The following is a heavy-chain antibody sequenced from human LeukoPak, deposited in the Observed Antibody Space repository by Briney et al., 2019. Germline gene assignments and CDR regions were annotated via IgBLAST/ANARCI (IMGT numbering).Heavy chain of an antibody. D-gene: IGHD1-26*01. J-gene: IGHJ6*03. CDR2: ITCRSSYI. V-gene: IGHV3-21*01. Sequence: GGSLRLSCAASGFAFGSYSINWVRQAAGKGLEWVSSITCRSSYINYADSAKDRFTITRDNAQNTLYLQMNSLRAEDTAVYYCARVLLGATTINYYYYYMDVWGKGTTVTVSS. CDR1: GFAFGSYS. CDR3: ARVLLGATTINYYYYYMDV.